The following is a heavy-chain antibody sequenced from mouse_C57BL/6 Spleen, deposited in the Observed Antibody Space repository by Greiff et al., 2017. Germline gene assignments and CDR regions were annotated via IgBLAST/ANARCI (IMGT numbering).Heavy chain of an antibody. CDR2: IHPNSGST. V-gene: IGHV1-64*01. CDR3: EQIYDGYSEDY. J-gene: IGHJ2*01. D-gene: IGHD2-3*01. Sequence: VKLQQPGAELVKPGASVKLSCKASGYTFTSYWMHWVKQRPGQGLEWIGMIHPNSGSTNYNEKFKSKATLTVDKSSSSAYMQLSSLTSEDSAVXDCEQIYDGYSEDYGGQGTTLTVSS. CDR1: GYTFTSYW.